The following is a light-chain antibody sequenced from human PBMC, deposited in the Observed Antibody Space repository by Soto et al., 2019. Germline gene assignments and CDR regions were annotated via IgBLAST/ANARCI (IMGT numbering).Light chain of an antibody. Sequence: EIVLTQSPGTLSLSPGERATLSCRASQSVSSSYLAWYQQKPGQAPTLLIYGASSRATGIPDRFSGSGSGTDFTLTISRLEPEDFAVYYCQQYSSSPWTFAQGTKLDIK. CDR2: GAS. V-gene: IGKV3-20*01. CDR3: QQYSSSPWT. J-gene: IGKJ1*01. CDR1: QSVSSSY.